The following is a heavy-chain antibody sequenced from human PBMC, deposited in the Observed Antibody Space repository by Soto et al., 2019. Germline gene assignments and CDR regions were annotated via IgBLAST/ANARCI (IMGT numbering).Heavy chain of an antibody. CDR1: GFTFSSYW. D-gene: IGHD5-12*01. CDR2: INSDGSST. CDR3: ARDLGSYYYYYGMDV. V-gene: IGHV3-74*01. J-gene: IGHJ6*02. Sequence: GGFLRLSCAASGFTFSSYWMHWVRQAPGKGLVWVSRINSDGSSTSYADSVKGRFTISRDNAKNTLYLQMNSLRAEDTAVYYCARDLGSYYYYYGMDVWGQGTTVTVSS.